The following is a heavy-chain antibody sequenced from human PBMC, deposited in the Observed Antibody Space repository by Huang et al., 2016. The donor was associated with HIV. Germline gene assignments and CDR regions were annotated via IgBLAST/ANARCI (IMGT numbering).Heavy chain of an antibody. CDR1: GGSMSSYY. CDR2: IYYSGST. J-gene: IGHJ5*02. CDR3: AGASIAARRWFDP. V-gene: IGHV4-59*01. Sequence: QVQLQESGPGLVKPSETLSLTCTVSGGSMSSYYWGWIRQPPGKGLEWIGYIYYSGSTNYSPSLKSRFPISVDTSKDQFCRRLSSVTAADTAVYYCAGASIAARRWFDPWGQGSLVTVSS. D-gene: IGHD6-6*01.